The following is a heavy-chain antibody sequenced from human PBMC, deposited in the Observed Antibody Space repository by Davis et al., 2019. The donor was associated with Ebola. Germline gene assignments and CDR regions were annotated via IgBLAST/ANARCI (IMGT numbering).Heavy chain of an antibody. Sequence: GESLKISCAASGFTFSSYSMNWVRQAPGKGLEWVANIKQDGSEKNYVDSVKGRCTISRDNANNSLYLQMNSLTVEDTAVYYCAREGGTTTGWYFDLWGRGTLVTVSS. J-gene: IGHJ2*01. CDR2: IKQDGSEK. D-gene: IGHD1-26*01. CDR3: AREGGTTTGWYFDL. CDR1: GFTFSSYS. V-gene: IGHV3-7*01.